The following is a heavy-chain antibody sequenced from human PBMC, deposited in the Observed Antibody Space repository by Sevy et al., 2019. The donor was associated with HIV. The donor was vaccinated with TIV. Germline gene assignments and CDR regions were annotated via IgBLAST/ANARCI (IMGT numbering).Heavy chain of an antibody. CDR2: ISYDGRNE. CDR3: ARDRLVRADFDF. CDR1: GFTFSSYA. D-gene: IGHD3-10*01. Sequence: GGSLRLSCAASGFTFSSYAMHWVRQAPGKGLEWVAVISYDGRNEYYADSVKGRFTISRDNSKNTLYLQMNSLRAEDTAVYYCARDRLVRADFDFWGQGTLVTVSS. J-gene: IGHJ4*02. V-gene: IGHV3-30*04.